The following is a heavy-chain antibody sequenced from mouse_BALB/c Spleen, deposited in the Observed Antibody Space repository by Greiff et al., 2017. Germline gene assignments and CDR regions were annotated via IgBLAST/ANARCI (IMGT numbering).Heavy chain of an antibody. D-gene: IGHD1-1*01. V-gene: IGHV1-82*01. CDR2: IYPGDGDT. CDR1: GYAFSSSW. CDR3: AGIYYYGSSHWYFDV. J-gene: IGHJ1*01. Sequence: VQLQQSGPELVKPGASVKISCKASGYAFSSSWMNWVKQRPGQGLEWIGRIYPGDGDTNYNGKFKGKATLTADKSSSTAYMQLSSLTSVDSAVYFCAGIYYYGSSHWYFDVWGAGTTVTVSS.